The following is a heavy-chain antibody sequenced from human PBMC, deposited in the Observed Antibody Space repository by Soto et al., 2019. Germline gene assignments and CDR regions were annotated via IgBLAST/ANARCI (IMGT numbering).Heavy chain of an antibody. CDR1: GYTFTTYW. CDR3: ARRAGVMVPFDY. D-gene: IGHD3-16*01. J-gene: IGHJ4*02. V-gene: IGHV5-51*01. CDR2: IYPSDSDT. Sequence: PGASLKISCKTSGYTFTTYWVGWVRQRPGEGLEWMGIIYPSDSDTSYSPSFQGHVMFSVDKSLETAYLEWSSLKTSDTAVYFCARRAGVMVPFDYWGQGTQVTVSS.